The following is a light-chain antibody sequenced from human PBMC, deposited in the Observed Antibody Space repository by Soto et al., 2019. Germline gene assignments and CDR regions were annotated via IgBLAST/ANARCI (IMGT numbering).Light chain of an antibody. CDR1: QSISSW. CDR2: KAS. Sequence: DIQMTQSPSTLSASVGDRVTITCRASQSISSWLAWYQQKPGKAPNLLIYKASSLESGVPSRFSVSGSGTEFTLTISSLQPDDFATYYCQQYESYSVTFGQGTRLEIK. J-gene: IGKJ5*01. CDR3: QQYESYSVT. V-gene: IGKV1-5*03.